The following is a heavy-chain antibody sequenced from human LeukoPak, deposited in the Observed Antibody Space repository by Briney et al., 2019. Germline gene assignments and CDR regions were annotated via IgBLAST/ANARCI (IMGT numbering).Heavy chain of an antibody. J-gene: IGHJ4*02. CDR3: VRGYSYGFYFDY. Sequence: SVKVSCKTSGYSFTGYYIHWVRQAPGQGLEWMGRINPNSGGPNYGQKFQGTVTMTRDTSISTAYLELSNLRSDDTAAYYCVRGYSYGFYFDYWGQGSLVTVSS. CDR1: GYSFTGYY. V-gene: IGHV1-2*06. D-gene: IGHD5-18*01. CDR2: INPNSGGP.